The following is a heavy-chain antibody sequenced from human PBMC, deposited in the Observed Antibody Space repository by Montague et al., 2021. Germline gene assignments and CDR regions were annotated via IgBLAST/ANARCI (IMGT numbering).Heavy chain of an antibody. Sequence: SETLSLTCTVSGDSMNTYKWNWIRQPPGKGLEWIGYIYSSGKTNYNPSLKSRVTISVDTSRNQFSLEVRSVTAADTAKYYCAREWSAFDFWGQGIMVTVSS. CDR2: IYSSGKT. V-gene: IGHV4-59*01. J-gene: IGHJ3*01. CDR1: GDSMNTYK. D-gene: IGHD1-26*01. CDR3: AREWSAFDF.